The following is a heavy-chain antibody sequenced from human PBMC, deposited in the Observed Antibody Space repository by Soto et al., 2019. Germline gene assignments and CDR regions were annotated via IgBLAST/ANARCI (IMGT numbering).Heavy chain of an antibody. CDR3: AKTQKFYGDFYFDS. Sequence: EVQLVESGGGLVQPGRSLRPSCAASGFTFDDYALRWVRQVPGTGLGWVSHISWNSGTISYADSVKGRFTFAKDNANNCLYLQMNSRRPEDTALYYCAKTQKFYGDFYFDSWGQGTLVTVSS. CDR2: ISWNSGTI. V-gene: IGHV3-9*01. CDR1: GFTFDDYA. J-gene: IGHJ4*02. D-gene: IGHD4-17*01.